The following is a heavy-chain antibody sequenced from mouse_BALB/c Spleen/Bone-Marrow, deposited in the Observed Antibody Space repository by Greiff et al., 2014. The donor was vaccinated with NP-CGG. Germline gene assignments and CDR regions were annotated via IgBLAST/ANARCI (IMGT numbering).Heavy chain of an antibody. J-gene: IGHJ4*01. CDR2: IWSDGST. D-gene: IGHD4-1*01. CDR3: ARTGTYHAMDY. CDR1: GFSLTSYG. V-gene: IGHV2-6*02. Sequence: VNVVESGPGLVAPSQSLSITCTVSGFSLTSYGIHWVRQPPGKGLEWLVVIWSDGSTTYNSSLKSRLNIRKDNSKSQVFLKVSSLQTDDTAMYYCARTGTYHAMDYWGQGTSVTVSS.